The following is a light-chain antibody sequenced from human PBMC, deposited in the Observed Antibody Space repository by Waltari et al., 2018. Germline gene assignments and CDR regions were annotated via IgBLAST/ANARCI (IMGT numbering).Light chain of an antibody. CDR2: GNN. V-gene: IGLV1-40*01. J-gene: IGLJ2*01. CDR1: SSNIGAGNA. CDR3: HSYDSGLSAHVV. Sequence: QSVLTQPPSVSGAPGQRVTISCTGNSSNIGAGNAVHWYQQLPGTAPKLLIYGNNNRPSGVPDRFSGSKSGTSASLAITGLQAEDEADYYCHSYDSGLSAHVVFGGGTKLTVL.